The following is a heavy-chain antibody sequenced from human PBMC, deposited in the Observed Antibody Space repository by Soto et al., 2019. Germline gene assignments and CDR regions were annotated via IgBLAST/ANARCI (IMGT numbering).Heavy chain of an antibody. J-gene: IGHJ6*02. CDR3: ARARLPYGMDV. CDR1: GDSFSSNSAA. V-gene: IGHV6-1*01. D-gene: IGHD2-15*01. Sequence: PSQTLSLTCAISGDSFSSNSAAWNWIRHSPSRGLEWLGRTYYRSKWYNDYAVSVKSRITINPDTSNNQFSLQLNSVTPEDTAVYYCARARLPYGMDVWGQGTTVTVSS. CDR2: TYYRSKWYN.